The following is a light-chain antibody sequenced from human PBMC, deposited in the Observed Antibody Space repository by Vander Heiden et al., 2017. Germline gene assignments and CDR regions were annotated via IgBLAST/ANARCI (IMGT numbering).Light chain of an antibody. Sequence: DSQLTKAPSSLSASIGDRVTITCRASQSVSSFLNWYQQKPGKAPKLLIYAASSLQSGGPPRFSGSGSATDFTPTISSLQPEDFATYYCQQSYSAHALTFGGGTKVEIK. CDR1: QSVSSF. CDR3: QQSYSAHALT. V-gene: IGKV1-39*01. CDR2: AAS. J-gene: IGKJ4*01.